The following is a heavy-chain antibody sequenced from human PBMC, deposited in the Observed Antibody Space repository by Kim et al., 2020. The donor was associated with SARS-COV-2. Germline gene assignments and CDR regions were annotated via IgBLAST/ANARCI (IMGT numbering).Heavy chain of an antibody. Sequence: GGSLRLSCAASGFTFSSYSMNWVRQAPGKGLEWVSYISSSSSTIYYADSVKGRFTISRDNAKNSLYLQMNSLRAEDTAVYYCARDHGEVGATIVSINDYWGQGTLVTVSS. CDR1: GFTFSSYS. V-gene: IGHV3-48*04. J-gene: IGHJ4*02. D-gene: IGHD1-26*01. CDR2: ISSSSSTI. CDR3: ARDHGEVGATIVSINDY.